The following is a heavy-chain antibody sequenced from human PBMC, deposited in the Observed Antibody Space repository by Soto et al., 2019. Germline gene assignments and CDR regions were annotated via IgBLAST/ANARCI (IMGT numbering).Heavy chain of an antibody. V-gene: IGHV1-69*01. D-gene: IGHD3-10*01. CDR2: SIPIFGTA. CDR1: GGTFSSYA. CDR3: ARGTPYITMVRRRTNYGMDV. Sequence: QVQLVQSGAEVKKPGSSVTVSCKASGGTFSSYAISWVRQSPGQGLEWMGGSIPIFGTANYAQQYQGRVTITADESTSPAYLELSSLRSEDTAVYYCARGTPYITMVRRRTNYGMDVWGQGTTVTVSS. J-gene: IGHJ6*02.